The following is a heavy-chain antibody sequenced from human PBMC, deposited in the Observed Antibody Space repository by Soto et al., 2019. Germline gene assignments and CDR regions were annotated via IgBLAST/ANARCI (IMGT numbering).Heavy chain of an antibody. CDR3: AIQTTVTSPYYCCGQDF. V-gene: IGHV1-69*13. CDR1: GGTFSSDA. CDR2: ILPNFGTA. J-gene: IGHJ6*02. Sequence: SVKASCKASGGTFSSDAISWVRQAPGEGREWRGGILPNFGTANYAQKFQGRVTITADESTSTADMELSGLRSEDSSVYYCAIQTTVTSPYYCCGQDFGGQGTTVNVSS. D-gene: IGHD4-17*01.